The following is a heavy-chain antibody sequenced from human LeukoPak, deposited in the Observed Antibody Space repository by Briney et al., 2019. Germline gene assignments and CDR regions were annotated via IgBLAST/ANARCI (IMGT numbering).Heavy chain of an antibody. Sequence: GGSLRLSCAASGFTFSSYGMSWVRQAPGKGLVWVSRINSDGSSTSYADSVKGRFTISRDNAKNTLYLQMNSLRAEDTAVYYCARGGLTSLANTPLGAFDLWGQGTKVSVSS. V-gene: IGHV3-74*01. CDR1: GFTFSSYG. CDR3: ARGGLTSLANTPLGAFDL. CDR2: INSDGSST. D-gene: IGHD3/OR15-3a*01. J-gene: IGHJ3*01.